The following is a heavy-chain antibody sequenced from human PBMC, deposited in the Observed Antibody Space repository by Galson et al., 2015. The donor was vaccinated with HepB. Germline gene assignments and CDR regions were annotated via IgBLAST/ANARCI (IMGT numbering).Heavy chain of an antibody. CDR3: ARNGWVY. CDR2: VNSDGSGT. CDR1: GLTFDTYW. Sequence: SLRLSCAASGLTFDTYWMHWVRQAPGKGLEWVSRVNSDGSGTNYADSVKGRFTISRDNAKDILYLQMNSLRAEDTAVYYCARNGWVYWGQGTLVTVSS. J-gene: IGHJ4*02. V-gene: IGHV3-74*01. D-gene: IGHD1-26*01.